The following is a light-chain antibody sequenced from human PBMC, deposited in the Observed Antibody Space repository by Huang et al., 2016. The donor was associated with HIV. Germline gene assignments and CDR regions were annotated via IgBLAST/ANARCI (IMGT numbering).Light chain of an antibody. CDR1: QRVSTN. CDR3: QQYNSWPPLFT. CDR2: GAS. J-gene: IGKJ3*01. Sequence: LTQSPATLSVSPGERATLSCRASQRVSTNLDWYQQKPGQAPRLLIYGASTRATGVPARFSGSGSGTEFTLTISSLQSEDSAVYYCQQYNSWPPLFTFGPGTKVDIK. V-gene: IGKV3-15*01.